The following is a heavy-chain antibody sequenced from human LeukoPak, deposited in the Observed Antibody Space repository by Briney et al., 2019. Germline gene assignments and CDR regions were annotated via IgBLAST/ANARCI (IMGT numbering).Heavy chain of an antibody. CDR3: ARDLLNEGNHLDY. V-gene: IGHV4-30-4*01. CDR2: IYYSGST. D-gene: IGHD4-23*01. CDR1: GGSISSGDYY. Sequence: SETLSLTCTVSGGSISSGDYYWSWIRQPPGKGLEWIGYIYYSGSTYYNPSLKSRVTISVDTSKNQFSLKLSSVTAADTAVYYCARDLLNEGNHLDYWGQGTPVTVSS. J-gene: IGHJ4*02.